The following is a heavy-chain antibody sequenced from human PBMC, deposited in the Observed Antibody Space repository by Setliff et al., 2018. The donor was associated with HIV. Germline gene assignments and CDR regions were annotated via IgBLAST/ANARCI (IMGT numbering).Heavy chain of an antibody. CDR1: GYSLSKCG. J-gene: IGHJ5*02. CDR2: SSTDNGHT. Sequence: RASVKVSCKASGYSLSKCGISWVRQAPGQGLEWMGWSSTDNGHTNYAQKLQGRVTMTTDTSTRTAYMDLRGLTSDDTAVYYCARDCGMGPATDNFDPWGQGTLVTSPQ. CDR3: ARDCGMGPATDNFDP. V-gene: IGHV1-18*01. D-gene: IGHD1-1*01.